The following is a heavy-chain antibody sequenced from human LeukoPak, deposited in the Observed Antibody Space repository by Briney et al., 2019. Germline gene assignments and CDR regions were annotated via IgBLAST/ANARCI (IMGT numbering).Heavy chain of an antibody. CDR3: AREVYGTNLVYYYYYYMDV. J-gene: IGHJ6*03. D-gene: IGHD2/OR15-2a*01. V-gene: IGHV3-11*04. CDR2: ISSSGSTI. Sequence: GGSLRLSCAASGFTFSDYYMSWIRQAPGKGLEWVSYISSSGSTIYYADSVKGRFTISRDNAKNSLYLQMNSLRAEDTAVYYCAREVYGTNLVYYYYYYMDVWGKGTTVTVSS. CDR1: GFTFSDYY.